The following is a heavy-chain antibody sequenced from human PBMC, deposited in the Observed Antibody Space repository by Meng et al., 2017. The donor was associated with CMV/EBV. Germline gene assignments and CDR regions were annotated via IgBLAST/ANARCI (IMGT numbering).Heavy chain of an antibody. V-gene: IGHV4-4*07. D-gene: IGHD2-2*01. CDR3: ARDLMNCSSTSCANWFDP. J-gene: IGHJ5*02. CDR1: GGSISSYY. CDR2: IYTSGST. Sequence: QVRLQGSGPGLVKPSETLSLTCTVSGGSISSYYWSWIRQPAGKGLEWIGRIYTSGSTNYNPSLKSRVTMSVDTSKNQFSLKLSSVTAADTAVYYCARDLMNCSSTSCANWFDPWGQGTLVTASS.